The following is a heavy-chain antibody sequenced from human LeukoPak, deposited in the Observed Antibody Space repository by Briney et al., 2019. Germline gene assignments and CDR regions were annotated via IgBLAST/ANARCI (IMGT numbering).Heavy chain of an antibody. CDR1: GFTFSSYS. CDR2: ISSSSSTI. Sequence: GGSLRLSCAASGFTFSSYSMNWVRQAPGKGLEWVSYISSSSSTIYYADSVKGRFTISRDNAKNSLYLQMNSLRAEDTAVYYCARENYGGNPNYYYYYMDVWGKGTTVTVSS. J-gene: IGHJ6*03. V-gene: IGHV3-48*01. D-gene: IGHD4-23*01. CDR3: ARENYGGNPNYYYYYMDV.